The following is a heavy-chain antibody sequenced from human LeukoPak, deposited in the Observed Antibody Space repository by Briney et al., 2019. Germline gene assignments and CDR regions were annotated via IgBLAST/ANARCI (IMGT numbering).Heavy chain of an antibody. CDR1: GGSISSGSYY. D-gene: IGHD3-22*01. J-gene: IGHJ4*02. Sequence: SETLSLTCTVSGGSISSGSYYWSWIRQPAGKGLEWIGRIYTSGSTNYNPSLKSRVTISVDTSKNQFSLKLSSVTAADTAVYYCARDPYYDSSGYYPLGVWGQGTLVTVSS. CDR3: ARDPYYDSSGYYPLGV. CDR2: IYTSGST. V-gene: IGHV4-61*02.